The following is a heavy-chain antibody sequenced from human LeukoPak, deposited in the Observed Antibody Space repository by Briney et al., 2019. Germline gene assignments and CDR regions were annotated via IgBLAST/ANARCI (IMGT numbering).Heavy chain of an antibody. J-gene: IGHJ4*02. CDR1: GYSISSGYY. CDR3: ARASIPEPLVRGVNHFDY. V-gene: IGHV4-38-2*02. D-gene: IGHD3-10*01. CDR2: IYHSGST. Sequence: SETLSLTCTVSGYSISSGYYWGWIRQPPGKGLEWIGSIYHSGSTYYNPSLKSRVTISVDTSKNQFSLKLSSVTAADTAVYYCARASIPEPLVRGVNHFDYWGQGTLVTVSS.